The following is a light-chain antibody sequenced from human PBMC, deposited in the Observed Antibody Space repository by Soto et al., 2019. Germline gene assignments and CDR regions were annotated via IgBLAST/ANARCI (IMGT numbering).Light chain of an antibody. V-gene: IGKV3-20*01. CDR1: QSVYNNY. J-gene: IGKJ4*01. Sequence: EIVLTQSPGTLSLSAGGGATLSCRASQSVYNNYVAWYQKKPGQAPRLLIYGASSRATGIPDRFSGSGSGTDFTLTITKLEPEDVAVYFCQQYCCTPLTFGGGTKVDIK. CDR3: QQYCCTPLT. CDR2: GAS.